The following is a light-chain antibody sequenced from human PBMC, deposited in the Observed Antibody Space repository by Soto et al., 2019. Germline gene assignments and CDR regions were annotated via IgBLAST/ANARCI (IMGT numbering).Light chain of an antibody. Sequence: DIQLTQSPSKLSASVGDRFTTTCRASQSISRWLAWHQQKPGKAPRXXIYDASNLQRGVPSRFSGSGSGTEFNLTITSLQTEDFATYYCQQYNDYSGMFGQGTKVDIK. V-gene: IGKV1-5*01. CDR3: QQYNDYSGM. CDR2: DAS. CDR1: QSISRW. J-gene: IGKJ1*01.